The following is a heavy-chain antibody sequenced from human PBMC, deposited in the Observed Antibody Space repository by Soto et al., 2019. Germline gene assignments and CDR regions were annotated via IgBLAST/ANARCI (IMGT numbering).Heavy chain of an antibody. D-gene: IGHD4-17*01. Sequence: SETLSLTCTVSGGSISGSSYYWGWIRQPPGKGLECIGSVHYSGSTDCNPSLKSRVTISVDTSKNQFSLKLTSVTAADTAVYFCASFSGATYGDYGGGINYWGQGTLVTVSS. CDR2: VHYSGST. J-gene: IGHJ4*02. CDR3: ASFSGATYGDYGGGINY. CDR1: GGSISGSSYY. V-gene: IGHV4-39*01.